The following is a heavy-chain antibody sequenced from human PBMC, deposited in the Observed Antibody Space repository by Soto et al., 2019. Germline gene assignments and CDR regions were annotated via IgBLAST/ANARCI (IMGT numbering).Heavy chain of an antibody. CDR2: IIPILGIA. CDR1: GGTFSSYA. V-gene: IGHV1-69*04. CDR3: ASFSDILTGWDYYYYGMDV. J-gene: IGHJ6*02. Sequence: SVKVSCKASGGTFSSYAISWVRQAPGQGLEWMGRIIPILGIANYAQKFQGRVTITADKSTSTAYMELSSLRSEDTAVYYCASFSDILTGWDYYYYGMDVWGQGTTVTVSS. D-gene: IGHD3-9*01.